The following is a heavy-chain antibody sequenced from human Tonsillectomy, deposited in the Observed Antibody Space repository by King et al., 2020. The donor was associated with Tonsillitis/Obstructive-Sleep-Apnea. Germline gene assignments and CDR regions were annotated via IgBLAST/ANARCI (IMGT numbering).Heavy chain of an antibody. D-gene: IGHD2-2*01. CDR3: ARCYCSSPSCYPSYYYMDV. Sequence: VQLQQWGAGLLKPSKTLSLTCAIYRGSFSDYYWSWIRQPPGKGLEWIGEINHSGSTNYNPSLKSRVIISVDTSKKQFSLKLTSVTAADTAVYYCARCYCSSPSCYPSYYYMDVWGKGTTVTVSS. CDR1: RGSFSDYY. CDR2: INHSGST. J-gene: IGHJ6*03. V-gene: IGHV4-34*01.